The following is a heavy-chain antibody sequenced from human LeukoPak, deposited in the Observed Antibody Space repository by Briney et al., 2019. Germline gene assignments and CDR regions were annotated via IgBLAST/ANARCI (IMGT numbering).Heavy chain of an antibody. J-gene: IGHJ4*02. V-gene: IGHV3-48*01. CDR2: ISGSSGII. Sequence: PGGSLRLSCAASGFTFNTYTMNWVRQAPGKGLEWVSYISGSSGIIDYADSVRGRFTISRDNGKSSLYLQMNSLRVEDTALYYCVRQFASWGQGTLVTVSS. CDR3: VRQFAS. CDR1: GFTFNTYT.